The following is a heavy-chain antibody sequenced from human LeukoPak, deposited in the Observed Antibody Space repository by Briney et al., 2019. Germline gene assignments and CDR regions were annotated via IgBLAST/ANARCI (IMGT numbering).Heavy chain of an antibody. CDR1: GFTFSSYA. CDR2: ISGSGGST. J-gene: IGHJ4*02. CDR3: ARNSSWYYFDY. Sequence: AGGSLRLSCAASGFTFSSYAMSWVRQAPGKGREWVSAISGSGGSTYYADSVKGRFTISRDNSKNTLYLQMNSLRAEDTAVYYCARNSSWYYFDYWGQGPLVSVSS. V-gene: IGHV3-23*01. D-gene: IGHD6-13*01.